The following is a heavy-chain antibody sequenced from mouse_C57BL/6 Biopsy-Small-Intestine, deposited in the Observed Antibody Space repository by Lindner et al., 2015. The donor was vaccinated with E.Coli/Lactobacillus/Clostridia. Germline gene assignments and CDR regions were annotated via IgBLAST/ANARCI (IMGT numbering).Heavy chain of an antibody. Sequence: VQLQESGTELMKPGASVKLSCKATGHRLTDYWTAWIKQRPGHGLEWIGEIFPGSGRSYYNEKFKDKATFTAETSSNTAYMQLTSLTSDDSAIYYCATRWEGWFAYWGQGTQVTVSA. V-gene: IGHV1-9*01. J-gene: IGHJ3*01. D-gene: IGHD1-1*02. CDR1: GHRLTDYW. CDR2: IFPGSGRS. CDR3: ATRWEGWFAY.